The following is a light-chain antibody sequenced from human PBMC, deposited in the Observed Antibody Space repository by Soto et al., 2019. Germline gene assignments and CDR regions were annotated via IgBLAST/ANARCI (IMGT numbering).Light chain of an antibody. CDR1: QSVDGY. CDR2: GAS. CDR3: QQYDDWPLT. V-gene: IGKV3-15*01. Sequence: EVVMTQSPGTLSVSLGESATLSCRASQSVDGYLAWYQQKPGQAPRLLIYGASTRATGVTARFRGGGSGTEFTLTISSLQSEDSAVYYCQQYDDWPLTFGQGTRLEIK. J-gene: IGKJ5*01.